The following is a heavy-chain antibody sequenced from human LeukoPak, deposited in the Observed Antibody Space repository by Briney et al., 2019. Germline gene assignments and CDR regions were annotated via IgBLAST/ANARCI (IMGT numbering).Heavy chain of an antibody. J-gene: IGHJ5*02. V-gene: IGHV3-30*18. CDR1: GFTFSSYG. Sequence: GGSLRLSCAASGFTFSSYGMHWVRQAPGKGLEWVAVISYDGSNKYYADSVKGRFTISRDNSKNTLYLQMQSLRADDTAVYYCAKGLSPFDPWGQGTLVTVSS. D-gene: IGHD4/OR15-4a*01. CDR3: AKGLSPFDP. CDR2: ISYDGSNK.